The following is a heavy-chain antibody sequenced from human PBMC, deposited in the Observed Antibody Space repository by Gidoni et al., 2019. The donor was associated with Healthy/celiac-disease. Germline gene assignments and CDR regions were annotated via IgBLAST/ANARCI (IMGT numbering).Heavy chain of an antibody. CDR3: ILSGGDAFDI. CDR1: GFTFSSYG. CDR2: IRYDGSNK. V-gene: IGHV3-30*02. D-gene: IGHD7-27*01. J-gene: IGHJ3*02. Sequence: QVQLVESGGGVVQPGGSLRLSCAASGFTFSSYGMHWVRQAPGKGLEWVAFIRYDGSNKYYADSVKGRFTISRDNSKNTLYLQMNSLRAEDTAVYYCILSGGDAFDIWGQGTMVTVSS.